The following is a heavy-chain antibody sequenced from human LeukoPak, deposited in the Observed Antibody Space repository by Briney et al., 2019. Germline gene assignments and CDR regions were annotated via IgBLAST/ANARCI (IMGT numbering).Heavy chain of an antibody. V-gene: IGHV1-69*05. CDR3: ASSYVSYYDSSGYEVPIDY. Sequence: SVKVSFKASGGTFSNYAISWVRQAPGQGLEWMGRIIPIFGTANYAQKFQGRVTITTDESTSTAYMELSSLRSEDTAVYYCASSYVSYYDSSGYEVPIDYWGQGTLVTVSS. D-gene: IGHD3-22*01. CDR1: GGTFSNYA. CDR2: IIPIFGTA. J-gene: IGHJ4*02.